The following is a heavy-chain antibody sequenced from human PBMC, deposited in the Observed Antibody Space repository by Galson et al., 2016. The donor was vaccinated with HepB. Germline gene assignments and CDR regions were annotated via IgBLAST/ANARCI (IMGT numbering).Heavy chain of an antibody. V-gene: IGHV6-1*01. CDR2: TYYRSKWYN. CDR3: ARTWHSSFDY. CDR1: GDSVSSNSVA. J-gene: IGHJ4*02. D-gene: IGHD6-13*01. Sequence: CAISGDSVSSNSVAWNWIRQSPSRGLEWLGRTYYRSKWYNDYAVSVKSRITINPDTTKNQFSLQLNSVTSEDTAVYYCARTWHSSFDYWGQGTLVTVSS.